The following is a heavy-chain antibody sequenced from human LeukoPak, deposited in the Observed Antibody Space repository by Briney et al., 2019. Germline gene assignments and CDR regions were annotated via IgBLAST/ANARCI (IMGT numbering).Heavy chain of an antibody. CDR1: GGSISSYY. D-gene: IGHD3-10*01. CDR2: IYYSGST. CDR3: ARGVNYYGSGSLYDY. Sequence: SETLSLTCTVSGGSISSYYWSWIRQPPGKGLEWIGYIYYSGSTNYNPSLKSRVTISVDTSKNQFSLKLSSVTAADTAVYYCARGVNYYGSGSLYDYWGQGTLVTVSS. V-gene: IGHV4-59*12. J-gene: IGHJ4*02.